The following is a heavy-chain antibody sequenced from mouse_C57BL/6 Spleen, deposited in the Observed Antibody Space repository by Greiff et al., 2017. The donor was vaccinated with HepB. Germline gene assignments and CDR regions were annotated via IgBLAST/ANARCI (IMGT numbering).Heavy chain of an antibody. J-gene: IGHJ2*01. D-gene: IGHD2-3*01. CDR2: IYPGDGDT. Sequence: VQLQQSGPELVKPGASVKISCKASGYAFSSSWMNWVKQRPGKGLEWIGRIYPGDGDTNYNGKFKGKATLTADKSSSTACMQLSSLTSEDSAVYFCARKGDDGYPFDYWGQGTTLTVSS. V-gene: IGHV1-82*01. CDR1: GYAFSSSW. CDR3: ARKGDDGYPFDY.